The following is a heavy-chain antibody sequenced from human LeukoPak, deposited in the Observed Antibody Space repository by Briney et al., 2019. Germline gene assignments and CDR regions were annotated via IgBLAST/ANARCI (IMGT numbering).Heavy chain of an antibody. CDR3: ARGGGVGDGYMVAYYYYMDV. CDR1: GGSISSGSYY. Sequence: SETLSLTCTVSGGSISSGSYYWSWIRQPAGKGLEWIGRIYTSGSTNYNPSLKSRVTISVDTSKNQFSLKLSSVTAADTAVYYCARGGGVGDGYMVAYYYYMDVWGKGTTVTISS. V-gene: IGHV4-61*02. D-gene: IGHD5-24*01. J-gene: IGHJ6*03. CDR2: IYTSGST.